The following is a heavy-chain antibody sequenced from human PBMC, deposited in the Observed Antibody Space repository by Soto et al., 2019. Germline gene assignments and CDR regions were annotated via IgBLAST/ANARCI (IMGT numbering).Heavy chain of an antibody. J-gene: IGHJ4*02. CDR3: AHRRRGSYFDS. D-gene: IGHD3-16*01. CDR1: GFSLSTSGVG. V-gene: IGHV2-5*02. Sequence: QITLKESGPTLVKPTQTLTLTCTFSGFSLSTSGVGVGWIRQPPGKAREWLALIYWDDYKRYSPSRKSRLTITTDTSKNQVVLTMTNMDPVDTATYYCAHRRRGSYFDSWGQGTLVTVSS. CDR2: IYWDDYK.